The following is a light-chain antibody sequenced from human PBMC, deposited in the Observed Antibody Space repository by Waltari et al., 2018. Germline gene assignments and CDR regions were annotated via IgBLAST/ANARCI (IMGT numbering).Light chain of an antibody. CDR2: KVS. CDR3: MQGTHWPPYT. CDR1: QSLVYRDGDTY. J-gene: IGKJ2*01. V-gene: IGKV2-30*01. Sequence: DVVMTQSPLSLPVTPGQPASISCRSSQSLVYRDGDTYLNWFHQRPGKSPRRLIYKVSNRDAGVPDRFNGSGSGTDFTLKISRVEAEDVGVYYCMQGTHWPPYTFGQGTKLEIK.